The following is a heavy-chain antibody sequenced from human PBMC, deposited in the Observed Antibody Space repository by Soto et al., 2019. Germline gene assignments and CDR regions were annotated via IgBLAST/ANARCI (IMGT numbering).Heavy chain of an antibody. CDR3: AKGYYSGNN. CDR1: GFPFSSYT. CDR2: IIGNGDST. V-gene: IGHV3-23*01. J-gene: IGHJ4*02. Sequence: PGGSLRLSCAASGFPFSSYTMTWVRQAPGKGLEWVSAIIGNGDSTSYAASVKGRFTVSRDNSKNTLYLQMNSLRAEDTAIYYCAKGYYSGNNWGQGTLVTVSS. D-gene: IGHD1-26*01.